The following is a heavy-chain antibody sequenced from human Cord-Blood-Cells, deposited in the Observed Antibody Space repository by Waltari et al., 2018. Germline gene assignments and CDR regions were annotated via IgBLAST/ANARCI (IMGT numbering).Heavy chain of an antibody. Sequence: QVQLVQSGAEVKTPGASVKVSCKASGYTFTGYYMHWVRQPPGQGLEWMGWINPNSGGTNYAQKFQGRVTMTRDTSISTAYMELSRLRSDDTAVYYCACNPYSSSWYFAFDIWGQGTMVTVSS. CDR3: ACNPYSSSWYFAFDI. CDR1: GYTFTGYY. J-gene: IGHJ3*02. V-gene: IGHV1-2*02. D-gene: IGHD6-13*01. CDR2: INPNSGGT.